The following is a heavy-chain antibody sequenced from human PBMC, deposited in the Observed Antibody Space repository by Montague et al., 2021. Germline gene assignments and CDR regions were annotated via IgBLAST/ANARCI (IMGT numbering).Heavy chain of an antibody. Sequence: SRRLSLSASGFTFSSYWMIWVRQAPGKGLEWVASIKKDGTEKYYGDSVMGRFTISRDNAKTSLYLQMNALRAEDTAVYFCSRAWVRSGFDSWGQGTLVTVSS. CDR2: IKKDGTEK. V-gene: IGHV3-7*05. J-gene: IGHJ4*02. D-gene: IGHD4-17*01. CDR3: SRAWVRSGFDS. CDR1: GFTFSSYW.